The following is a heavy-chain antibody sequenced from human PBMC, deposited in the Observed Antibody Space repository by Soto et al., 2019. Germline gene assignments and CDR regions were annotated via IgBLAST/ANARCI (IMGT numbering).Heavy chain of an antibody. CDR3: ARDLVHIRMVLHPGTTSNWFDP. J-gene: IGHJ5*02. Sequence: GGSLRLSCAASGFTFSSYSMNWVRQAPGKGLEWVSYISSSSSTIYYADSVKGRFTISRDNAKNSLYLQMNSLRDEDTAVYYCARDLVHIRMVLHPGTTSNWFDPWGQGTLVTVSS. CDR2: ISSSSSTI. D-gene: IGHD2-8*01. CDR1: GFTFSSYS. V-gene: IGHV3-48*02.